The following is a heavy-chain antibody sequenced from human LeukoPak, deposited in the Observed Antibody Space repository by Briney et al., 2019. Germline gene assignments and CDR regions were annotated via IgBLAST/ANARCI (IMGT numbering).Heavy chain of an antibody. Sequence: PGGSLRLSCAASGFTFSSYSMNWVRQAPGKGLEWVAVISYDGSNKYYADSVKGRFTISRDNSKNTLYLQMNSLRAEDTAVYYCASSSSWYAGMDVWGKGTTVTVSS. D-gene: IGHD6-13*01. V-gene: IGHV3-30*03. CDR1: GFTFSSYS. J-gene: IGHJ6*03. CDR3: ASSSSWYAGMDV. CDR2: ISYDGSNK.